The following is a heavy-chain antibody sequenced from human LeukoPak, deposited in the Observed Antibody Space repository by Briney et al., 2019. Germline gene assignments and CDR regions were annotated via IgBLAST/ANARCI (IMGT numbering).Heavy chain of an antibody. CDR1: GGSISSYY. D-gene: IGHD3-22*01. CDR3: ARDSLCDSSGYYYSFDY. J-gene: IGHJ4*02. Sequence: SETLSLTCTVSGGSISSYYWSWIRQPAGKGLEWIGRIYTSGSTNYNPSLKSRVTMSVDTSKNQFSLKLSSVTAADTAVYYCARDSLCDSSGYYYSFDYWGQGTLVTVSS. V-gene: IGHV4-4*07. CDR2: IYTSGST.